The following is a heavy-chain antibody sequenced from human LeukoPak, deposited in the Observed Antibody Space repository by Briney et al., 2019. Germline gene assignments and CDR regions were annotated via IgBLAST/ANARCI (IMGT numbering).Heavy chain of an antibody. D-gene: IGHD2-8*01. V-gene: IGHV3-30*03. CDR1: GFAFSSYG. J-gene: IGHJ3*02. Sequence: GGSLRLSCAASGFAFSSYGMRWVRQAPGRGLEWVAVISYDGSNKYYAASVKGRFTISRDNSKNTLYLQMNSLRAEDTAVYYCARGRKEWSMVRNAFDIWGQGTMVTVSS. CDR2: ISYDGSNK. CDR3: ARGRKEWSMVRNAFDI.